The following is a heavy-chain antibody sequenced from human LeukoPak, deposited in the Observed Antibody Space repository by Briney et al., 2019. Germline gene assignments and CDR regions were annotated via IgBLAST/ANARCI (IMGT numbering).Heavy chain of an antibody. J-gene: IGHJ4*02. CDR3: AKDDRGFSSSWYHFDY. CDR2: IRYDGYNK. V-gene: IGHV3-30*02. D-gene: IGHD6-13*01. Sequence: PGGSLRLSCAASGFTFSSYGMHWVRQAPGKGLEWVASIRYDGYNKYHADSVKGRFTISRDNSKNTLYLQMNSLRAEDTALYYCAKDDRGFSSSWYHFDYWGQGTLVAVSS. CDR1: GFTFSSYG.